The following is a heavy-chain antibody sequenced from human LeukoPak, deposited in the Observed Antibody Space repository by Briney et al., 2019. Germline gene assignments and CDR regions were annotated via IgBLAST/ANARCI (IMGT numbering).Heavy chain of an antibody. CDR2: IIPIFGTA. CDR1: RGTFSSYA. D-gene: IGHD3-3*01. CDR3: ARSYYDFWSGYYRSPGGLDY. V-gene: IGHV1-69*13. Sequence: SVKVSCKASRGTFSSYAISWVRQAPGQGLEWMGGIIPIFGTANYAQKFQGRVTITADESTSTAYMELSSLRSEDTAVYYCARSYYDFWSGYYRSPGGLDYWGQGTLVTVSS. J-gene: IGHJ4*02.